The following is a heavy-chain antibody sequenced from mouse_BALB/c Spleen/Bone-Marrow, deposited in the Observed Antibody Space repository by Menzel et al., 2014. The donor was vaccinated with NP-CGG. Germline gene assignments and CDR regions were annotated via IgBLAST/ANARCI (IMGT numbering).Heavy chain of an antibody. J-gene: IGHJ2*01. Sequence: EVQGVESGGDLVKPGGSLKLSCAASGFTFSSYGMSWVRQTPDKRLEWVATISGGSYTYYPDSVKGRFTISRDNAKNTLYLQMSSLKSEDTAMYYCASLGRDYFDYWGQGTPLTVSS. D-gene: IGHD4-1*01. CDR1: GFTFSSYG. CDR3: ASLGRDYFDY. CDR2: ISGGSYT. V-gene: IGHV5-6*01.